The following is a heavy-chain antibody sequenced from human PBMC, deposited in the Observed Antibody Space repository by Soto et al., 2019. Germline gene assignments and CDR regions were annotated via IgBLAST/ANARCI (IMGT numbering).Heavy chain of an antibody. Sequence: SETLSLTCTVSGGSISGSYWSWIRQTPGKVLEWVGYIHYSGSTNYNPSLKSRVTMSVDSAKNQFSLQLSSVTAADTAVYYCARQIVGATRYFDYWGQGTLVTVSS. J-gene: IGHJ4*02. D-gene: IGHD1-26*01. CDR1: GGSISGSY. CDR3: ARQIVGATRYFDY. V-gene: IGHV4-59*01. CDR2: IHYSGST.